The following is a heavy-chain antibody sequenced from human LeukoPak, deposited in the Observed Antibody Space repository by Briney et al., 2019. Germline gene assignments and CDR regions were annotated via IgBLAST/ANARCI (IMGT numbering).Heavy chain of an antibody. Sequence: GASVKVSCKASGYTFNNYAINWVRQAPGQGLEWMGGIIPIFGTANYAQKFQGRVTITTDESTSTAYMELSSLRSEDTAVYYCARSLVAGYCSSTSCSHFGYWGQGTLVTVSS. D-gene: IGHD2-2*01. J-gene: IGHJ4*02. V-gene: IGHV1-69*05. CDR3: ARSLVAGYCSSTSCSHFGY. CDR2: IIPIFGTA. CDR1: GYTFNNYA.